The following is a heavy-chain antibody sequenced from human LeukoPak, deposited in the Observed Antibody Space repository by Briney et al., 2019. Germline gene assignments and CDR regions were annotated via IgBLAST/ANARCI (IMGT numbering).Heavy chain of an antibody. CDR2: ISSSSSYI. Sequence: GGSLRLSCVASGFTFSSYSMKWVRQAPGKGLEWVSSISSSSSYIDYADSVKGRFTISRDNAKNSLYLQMNSLRAEDTTVYYCARDSTPNTYYYDSSGPLDWGQGTLVTVSS. V-gene: IGHV3-21*01. CDR1: GFTFSSYS. J-gene: IGHJ4*02. CDR3: ARDSTPNTYYYDSSGPLD. D-gene: IGHD3-22*01.